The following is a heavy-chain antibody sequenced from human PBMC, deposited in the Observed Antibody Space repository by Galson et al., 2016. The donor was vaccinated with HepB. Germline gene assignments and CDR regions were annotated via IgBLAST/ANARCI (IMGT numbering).Heavy chain of an antibody. V-gene: IGHV3-30*03. D-gene: IGHD3-16*01. J-gene: IGHJ4*02. CDR1: GFTFSSYG. Sequence: SLRLSCAASGFTFSSYGMQWVRQAPGKGLEWVALISNDGSNNYYADSVKGRFTISRDNSKNTLFLQMNSLRAEDTAVYYCASAPTLGYWGQGTLVTVSS. CDR3: ASAPTLGY. CDR2: ISNDGSNN.